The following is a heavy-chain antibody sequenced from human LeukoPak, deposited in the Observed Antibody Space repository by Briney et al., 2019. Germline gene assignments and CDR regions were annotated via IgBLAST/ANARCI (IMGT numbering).Heavy chain of an antibody. CDR1: GGTFSSYA. CDR2: IIPILGIA. CDR3: ARDNDYYDSSGNSDPLDY. Sequence: GASVTVSCKASGGTFSSYAISWVRQAPGQGLEWMGRIIPILGIANYAQKFQGRVTITADKSTSTAYMELSSLRSEDTAVYYCARDNDYYDSSGNSDPLDYWGQGTLVTVSS. D-gene: IGHD3-22*01. V-gene: IGHV1-69*04. J-gene: IGHJ4*02.